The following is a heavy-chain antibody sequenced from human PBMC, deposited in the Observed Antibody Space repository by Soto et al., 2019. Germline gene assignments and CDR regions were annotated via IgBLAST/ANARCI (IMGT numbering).Heavy chain of an antibody. CDR2: ISSSSSYI. D-gene: IGHD3-16*01. J-gene: IGHJ4*02. V-gene: IGHV3-21*01. Sequence: EVQLVESGGGLVKPGGSLRLSCAASGFTFSSYSMNWVRQAPGKGLEWVSSISSSSSYIYYADSVKGRFTISRDNAKNSLYLRMNSLRAEDTAVYYCARDMMTRMYYFDYWGQGTLVTVSS. CDR1: GFTFSSYS. CDR3: ARDMMTRMYYFDY.